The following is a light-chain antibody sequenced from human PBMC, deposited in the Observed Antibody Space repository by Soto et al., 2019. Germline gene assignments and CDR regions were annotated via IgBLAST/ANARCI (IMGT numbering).Light chain of an antibody. CDR1: SSDVGSYNR. J-gene: IGLJ1*01. V-gene: IGLV2-18*02. CDR3: NSYTTSSTYV. Sequence: QSALTQPASVSGSPGQSITIACTGTSSDVGSYNRVSWYQQAPGTAPKLIIHDVTNRPSGVPDRFSGSKSGNTASLTISGLQTEEEADYYCNSYTTSSTYVFGTGTKVTVL. CDR2: DVT.